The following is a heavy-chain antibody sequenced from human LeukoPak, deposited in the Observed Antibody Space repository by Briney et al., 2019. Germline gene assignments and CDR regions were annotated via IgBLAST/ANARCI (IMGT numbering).Heavy chain of an antibody. J-gene: IGHJ4*02. CDR3: VRESRPGGAMGLYHNLDD. Sequence: GGSLSSSGAAPGFNISDFWMTGVRKAQGKGLEWADNIKVDGTEQHLVDSVKGRFTTSKDNTKNFLYLLLNSLRAEERATYYCVRESRPGGAMGLYHNLDDWGQGTLVAVSS. D-gene: IGHD3-16*01. CDR2: IKVDGTEQ. CDR1: GFNISDFW. V-gene: IGHV3-7*01.